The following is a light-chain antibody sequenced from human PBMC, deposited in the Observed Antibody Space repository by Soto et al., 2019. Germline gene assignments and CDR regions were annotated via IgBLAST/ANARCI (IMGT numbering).Light chain of an antibody. V-gene: IGKV1-5*01. CDR1: QSISSW. Sequence: DIQMTQSPSTLYAFVGDRVTITCRASQSISSWLAWYQQKPGKAPKLLIYDASTLESGVPSRFSGSGSGTEFTLTISSLQPDDVATYFCQQYNSYSTFGQGTKVEIK. J-gene: IGKJ1*01. CDR2: DAS. CDR3: QQYNSYST.